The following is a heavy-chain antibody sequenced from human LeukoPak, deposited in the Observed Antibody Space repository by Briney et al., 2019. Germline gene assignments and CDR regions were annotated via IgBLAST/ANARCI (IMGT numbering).Heavy chain of an antibody. CDR2: IYYSGST. D-gene: IGHD3-22*01. CDR1: GASFSSGDYY. J-gene: IGHJ4*02. Sequence: SETLLLTCSVSGASFSSGDYYWSWIRQPPGTGLEWIGHIYYSGSTYYNPSVKGRITLSVDTFKNHFSLKLSSVTAADTGLDYWAGEGGGYYHSSGYAFDYWGQGTLVTVSS. CDR3: AGEGGGYYHSSGYAFDY. V-gene: IGHV4-30-4*01.